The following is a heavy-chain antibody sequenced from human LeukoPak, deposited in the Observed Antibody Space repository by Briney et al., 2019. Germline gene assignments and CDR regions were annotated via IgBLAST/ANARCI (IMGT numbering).Heavy chain of an antibody. J-gene: IGHJ6*03. V-gene: IGHV1-8*03. D-gene: IGHD1-26*01. CDR2: MNPNSGNT. CDR1: GYTFTSYD. Sequence: ASVKVSCKASGYTFTSYDINWVRQATGQGLEWMGWMNPNSGNTGYAQKFQGRVTITRNTSISTAYMELSSLRSEDTAVYYCARASLIVGADYYMDVWGKGTTVTVSS. CDR3: ARASLIVGADYYMDV.